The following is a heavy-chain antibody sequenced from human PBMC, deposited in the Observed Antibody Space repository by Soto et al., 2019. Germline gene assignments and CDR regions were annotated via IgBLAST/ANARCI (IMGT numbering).Heavy chain of an antibody. V-gene: IGHV3-7*01. CDR3: ARDTVRNYPRYYYVMAF. Sequence: PGRSLRLSCAASGFSFRGYWMSWGLQAPGKGLEWVANIMQDGSEKYYVDSVKGRLTISRDNAKKSLYLQMKSLRAEDTAVYYCARDTVRNYPRYYYVMAFWGQGTTVTVSS. CDR1: GFSFRGYW. CDR2: IMQDGSEK. J-gene: IGHJ6*02. D-gene: IGHD1-7*01.